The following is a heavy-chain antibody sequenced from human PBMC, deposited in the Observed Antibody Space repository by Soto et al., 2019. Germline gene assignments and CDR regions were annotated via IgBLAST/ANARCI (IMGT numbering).Heavy chain of an antibody. CDR3: ARVWTTVTNWSDP. CDR2: IYHSGST. Sequence: PSETLSLTCAVSGGSISSSNWWSWVRQPPGKGLEWIGEIYHSGSTNYNPSLKSRVTISVDKSKNQFSLKLSSVTAADTAVYYCARVWTTVTNWSDPWGQGTLVTVSS. D-gene: IGHD4-17*01. CDR1: GGSISSSNW. J-gene: IGHJ5*02. V-gene: IGHV4-4*02.